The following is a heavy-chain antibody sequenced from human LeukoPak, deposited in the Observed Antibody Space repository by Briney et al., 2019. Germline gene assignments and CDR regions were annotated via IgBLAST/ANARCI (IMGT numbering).Heavy chain of an antibody. J-gene: IGHJ3*02. Sequence: PGGSLRLSCAASGFTFSSYAMSWVRQAPGKGLEWVSAISGSGSSTYYADSVKGRFTISRDNAKNSLYLQMNSLRAEDTAVYYCARGFLDSSGWYRSGLIDIWGQGTMVTVSS. D-gene: IGHD6-19*01. CDR2: ISGSGSST. V-gene: IGHV3-23*01. CDR3: ARGFLDSSGWYRSGLIDI. CDR1: GFTFSSYA.